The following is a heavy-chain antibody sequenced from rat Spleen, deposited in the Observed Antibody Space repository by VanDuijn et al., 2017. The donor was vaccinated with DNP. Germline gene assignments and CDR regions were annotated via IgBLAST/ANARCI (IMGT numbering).Heavy chain of an antibody. CDR1: GFTFSYYW. CDR3: ATSPGPNWFAY. J-gene: IGHJ3*01. D-gene: IGHD1-4*01. V-gene: IGHV5-31*01. Sequence: EVKLVESGGGLVQPGRSLKLSCAASGFTFSYYWMTWIRQVPGKGLEWIASITSGGGTTSYPDSVKGRFTISRDDANHTLYLQMDSLRSEDTATYYCATSPGPNWFAYWGQGTLVTVSS. CDR2: ITSGGGTT.